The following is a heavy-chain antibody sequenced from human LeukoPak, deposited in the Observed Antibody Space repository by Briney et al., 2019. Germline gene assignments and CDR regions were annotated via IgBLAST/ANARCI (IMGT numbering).Heavy chain of an antibody. CDR2: ISSSSSYI. CDR1: GFTFSSYS. Sequence: GGSLRLSCAASGFTFSSYSMNWVCQAPGKGLEWVSSISSSSSYIYYADSVKGRFTISRDNAKNSLYLQMNSLRAEDTAVYYCARALVLGVLDYWGQGTLVTVSS. D-gene: IGHD2-8*02. V-gene: IGHV3-21*01. J-gene: IGHJ4*02. CDR3: ARALVLGVLDY.